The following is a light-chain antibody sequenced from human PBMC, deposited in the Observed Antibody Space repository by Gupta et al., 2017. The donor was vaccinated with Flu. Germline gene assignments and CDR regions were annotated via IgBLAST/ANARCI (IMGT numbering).Light chain of an antibody. CDR3: QQSYNSPLT. J-gene: IGKJ4*01. V-gene: IGKV1-39*01. CDR1: QSISTY. Sequence: DIQMTQSPSSLSASVGDRVTITCRASQSISTYLNWYQWKPGKAPKSLIYAASSLQSGVPSRFSGRGSGTDFTLTISRLKPEDFAVYYCQQSYNSPLTFGGGTKVEIK. CDR2: AAS.